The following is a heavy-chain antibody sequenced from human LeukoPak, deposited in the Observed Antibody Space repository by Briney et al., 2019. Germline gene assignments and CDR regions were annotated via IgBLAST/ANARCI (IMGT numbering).Heavy chain of an antibody. Sequence: SLKGRLTISRGSSKNTVYLQVNSLRAEDTAVYYCARGKNYGDYEGNWFDPWGQGTLVTVSS. D-gene: IGHD4-17*01. J-gene: IGHJ5*02. V-gene: IGHV3-30*01. CDR3: ARGKNYGDYEGNWFDP.